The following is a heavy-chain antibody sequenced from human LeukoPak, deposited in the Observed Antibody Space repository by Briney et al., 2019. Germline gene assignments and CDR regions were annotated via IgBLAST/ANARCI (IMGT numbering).Heavy chain of an antibody. CDR2: IYYSGST. Sequence: SETLSLTCTVSGGSISSSSYYWGWIRQPPGKGLEWIGSIYYSGSTYYNPSLKSRVTISVDTSKNQFSLKLSYVTAADTAVYYCARSYYYDSSGYPYWGQGTLVTVSS. CDR1: GGSISSSSYY. D-gene: IGHD3-22*01. V-gene: IGHV4-39*01. J-gene: IGHJ4*02. CDR3: ARSYYYDSSGYPY.